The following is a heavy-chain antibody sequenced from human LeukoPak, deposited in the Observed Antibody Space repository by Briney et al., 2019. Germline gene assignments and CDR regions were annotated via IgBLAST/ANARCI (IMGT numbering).Heavy chain of an antibody. D-gene: IGHD4-11*01. CDR2: IYYSGDT. CDR1: GGSINSTRYY. CDR3: ATGSMTTRYYYYFHMDV. J-gene: IGHJ6*03. V-gene: IGHV4-39*01. Sequence: SETLSLTCTVSGGSINSTRYYWGWIRQPPGKGLEWIGSIYYSGDTHYNPSLRSRVTISVDTSKNQFSLRMHSMTAADTSFYSCATGSMTTRYYYYFHMDVWGPGTTVTVSS.